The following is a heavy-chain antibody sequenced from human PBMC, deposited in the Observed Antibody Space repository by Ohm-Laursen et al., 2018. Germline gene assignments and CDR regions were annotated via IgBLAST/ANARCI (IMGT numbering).Heavy chain of an antibody. CDR1: GFTFSSYW. CDR2: ISRNSGSI. Sequence: SLRLSCAASGFTFSSYWMSWVRQAPGKGLEWVSGISRNSGSIGYADSVKGRLTISRDNAKNSLYLQMNSLRAEDTALYYCAKDSSGGYYGMHVWGQGTTVTVSS. V-gene: IGHV3-9*01. J-gene: IGHJ6*02. CDR3: AKDSSGGYYGMHV. D-gene: IGHD3-10*01.